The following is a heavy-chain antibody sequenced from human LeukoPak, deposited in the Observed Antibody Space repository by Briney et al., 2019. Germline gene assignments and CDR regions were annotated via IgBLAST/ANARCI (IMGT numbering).Heavy chain of an antibody. D-gene: IGHD1-7*01. CDR2: ISGSGYNT. CDR3: AKGGELLGYFDS. Sequence: PGGSLRLSCAASGLTFSSYVMGWVRQAPGKGLEWVSGISGSGYNTFYADSVKGRFIISRDESKNTVSLLMNTLRAEDTAIYYCAKGGELLGYFDSWGQGTLVTVSS. J-gene: IGHJ4*02. V-gene: IGHV3-23*01. CDR1: GLTFSSYV.